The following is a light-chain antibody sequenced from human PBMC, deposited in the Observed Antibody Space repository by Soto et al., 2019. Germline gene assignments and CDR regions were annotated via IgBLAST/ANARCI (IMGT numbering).Light chain of an antibody. V-gene: IGLV1-44*01. J-gene: IGLJ1*01. CDR2: TDN. CDR1: SSNIGSNS. Sequence: QSVLPQPPSASGAPGQRVTISCSGSSSNIGSNSVNWYQQVPGTAPKPLIYTDNQRPSGVPDRFSGSKSGTSASLAISGLQSEDEADYYCAAWDDSLNGHVFGTGTKVTVL. CDR3: AAWDDSLNGHV.